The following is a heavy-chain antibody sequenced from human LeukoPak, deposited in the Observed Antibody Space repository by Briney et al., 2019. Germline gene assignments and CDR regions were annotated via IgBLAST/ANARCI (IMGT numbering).Heavy chain of an antibody. J-gene: IGHJ5*02. V-gene: IGHV3-23*01. CDR3: AKEDGDYVITHWFDP. CDR2: ISGSGGST. D-gene: IGHD4-17*01. CDR1: GFTFSSYA. Sequence: GGSLRLSCAASGFTFSSYAMSWVRQAPGKGLEWVSAISGSGGSTYYADSVKGRFTISRDNSKNTLYLQVNSLRAEDTAVYYCAKEDGDYVITHWFDPWGQGTLVTVSS.